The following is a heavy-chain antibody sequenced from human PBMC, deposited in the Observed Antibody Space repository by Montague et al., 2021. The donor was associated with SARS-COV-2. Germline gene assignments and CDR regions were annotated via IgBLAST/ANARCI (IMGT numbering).Heavy chain of an antibody. J-gene: IGHJ4*02. D-gene: IGHD6-13*01. Sequence: CAISGDSVASNTAAWNWIRQSPSRRLEWLGRTYYRSKWYNDYAVSVKSRISINADTSKNQFSLQLNSVTPEDTAVYYCARGISATNKWGQGTLVTVSS. CDR3: ARGISATNK. V-gene: IGHV6-1*01. CDR1: GDSVASNTAA. CDR2: TYYRSKWYN.